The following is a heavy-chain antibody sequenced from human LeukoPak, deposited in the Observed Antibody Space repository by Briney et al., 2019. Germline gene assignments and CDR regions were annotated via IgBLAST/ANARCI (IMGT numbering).Heavy chain of an antibody. CDR2: INHSGST. D-gene: IGHD3-16*02. J-gene: IGHJ5*02. Sequence: SETLSLTCAVYGGSFSGYYWSWIRQPPGKGLEWIGEINHSGSTNYNPSLESRVTISVDTSKNQFSLKLSSVTAADTAVYYCARGRIRNDYVWGNYQNLFDPWGQGTLVTVSS. CDR3: ARGRIRNDYVWGNYQNLFDP. V-gene: IGHV4-34*01. CDR1: GGSFSGYY.